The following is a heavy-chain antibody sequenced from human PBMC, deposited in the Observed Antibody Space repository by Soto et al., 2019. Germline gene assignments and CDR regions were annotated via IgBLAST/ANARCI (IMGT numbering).Heavy chain of an antibody. CDR1: CGSISSNSYS. V-gene: IGHV4-39*01. CDR2: LYSSRDT. J-gene: IGHJ6*02. CDR3: ARHPGYCSGGSCNGQYTLDV. D-gene: IGHD2-15*01. Sequence: TLSLTCSVSCGSISSNSYSWGWIRQPPGKGLEWIGTLYSSRDTYYNPSLKSRVTISADTSQNQFSLDLTSVTATDTAVYFCARHPGYCSGGSCNGQYTLDVWGQGT.